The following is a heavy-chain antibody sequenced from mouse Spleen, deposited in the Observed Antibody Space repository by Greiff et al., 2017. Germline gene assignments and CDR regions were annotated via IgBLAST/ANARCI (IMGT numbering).Heavy chain of an antibody. CDR2: IYPGNSDT. CDR3: TRGYDNYAMDY. V-gene: IGHV1-5*01. CDR1: GYSFTSYW. D-gene: IGHD2-14*01. Sequence: VQLQQSGTVLARPGASVKMSCKASGYSFTSYWMHWVKRRPGQGLEWIGAIYPGNSDTSYNQKFKGKAKLTAVTSASTAYMELSSLTNEDSAVYYCTRGYDNYAMDYWGQGTSVTVSS. J-gene: IGHJ4*01.